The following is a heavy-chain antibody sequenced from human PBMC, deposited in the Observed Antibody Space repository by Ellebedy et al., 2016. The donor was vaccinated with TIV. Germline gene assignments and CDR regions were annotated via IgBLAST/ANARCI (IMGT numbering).Heavy chain of an antibody. D-gene: IGHD1-14*01. J-gene: IGHJ4*02. V-gene: IGHV4-4*07. Sequence: SETLSLTXTVSGGSISRYYWSWIRQPAGKGLEWIGRIYTSGSTNYNPSLKSRVTISVDTSKNQFSLKLSSVTAADTAVYYCARGLPPHFDYWGQGTLVTVSS. CDR3: ARGLPPHFDY. CDR2: IYTSGST. CDR1: GGSISRYY.